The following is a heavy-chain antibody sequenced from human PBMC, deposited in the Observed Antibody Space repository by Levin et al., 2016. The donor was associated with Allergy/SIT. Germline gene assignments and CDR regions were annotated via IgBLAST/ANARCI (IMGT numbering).Heavy chain of an antibody. J-gene: IGHJ6*02. Sequence: GGSLRLSCAASGFTFSSYAMSWVRQAPGKGLEWVSAISGSGGSTYYADSVKGRFTISRDNAKNSLYLQMNSLRAEDTALYYCAKDIMAAASYGMDVWGQGTTVTVSS. CDR3: AKDIMAAASYGMDV. D-gene: IGHD6-13*01. V-gene: IGHV3-23*01. CDR1: GFTFSSYA. CDR2: ISGSGGST.